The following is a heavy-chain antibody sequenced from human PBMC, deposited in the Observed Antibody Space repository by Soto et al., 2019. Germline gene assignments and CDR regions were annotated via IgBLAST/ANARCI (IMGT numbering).Heavy chain of an antibody. V-gene: IGHV3-30-3*01. D-gene: IGHD1-20*01. Sequence: GGSLRLSCAASGFTFSRYAMHWVRQAPGKGLEWVALTSSDGNIEYADSVRGRFTISRDNSNNTLLLQMNSLRTEDTAVYYCARDNWNDATPFDSWGQGTLVTVSS. J-gene: IGHJ4*02. CDR2: TSSDGNIE. CDR3: ARDNWNDATPFDS. CDR1: GFTFSRYA.